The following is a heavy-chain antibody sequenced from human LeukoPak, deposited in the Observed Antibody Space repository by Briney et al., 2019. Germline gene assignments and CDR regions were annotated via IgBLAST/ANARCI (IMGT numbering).Heavy chain of an antibody. CDR3: AGKDIVVVPAEMGWFDP. CDR1: GGSISSYY. CDR2: INHSGST. D-gene: IGHD2-2*01. J-gene: IGHJ5*02. V-gene: IGHV4-34*01. Sequence: PSETLSLTCTVSGGSISSYYWSWIRQPPGKGLEWIGEINHSGSTNYNPSLKSRVTISVDTSKNQFSLKLSSVTAADTAVYYCAGKDIVVVPAEMGWFDPWGQGTLVTVSS.